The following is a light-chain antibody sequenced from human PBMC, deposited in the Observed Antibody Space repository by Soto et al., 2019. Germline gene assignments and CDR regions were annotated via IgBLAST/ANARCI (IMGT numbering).Light chain of an antibody. V-gene: IGKV1-39*01. Sequence: EIQMTQYPTSLSASVGDRVTINCRASQSISSYLNWYQHQQGKAPKVLIFATSTLQGGVPSRFSGSGSGADFTLTISDLQPEDFATYYCQQSHSSPLTFGQLRLLEIK. J-gene: IGKJ5*01. CDR1: QSISSY. CDR3: QQSHSSPLT. CDR2: ATS.